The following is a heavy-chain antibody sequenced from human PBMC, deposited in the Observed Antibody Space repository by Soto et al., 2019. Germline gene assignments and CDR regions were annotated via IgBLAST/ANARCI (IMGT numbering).Heavy chain of an antibody. J-gene: IGHJ4*02. V-gene: IGHV4-31*03. CDR3: ARAYPPDYRSGSRGSFDY. CDR2: IYYSGST. D-gene: IGHD3-3*01. CDR1: GGSVSRGGYF. Sequence: QLQLQESGPGLVKPSQTLSLTCTVSGGSVSRGGYFWNWIRQHPGKGLEWIGYIYYSGSTSYNPSLKYRVSISVDPSNNQFSLRLSSATAADTAVYYCARAYPPDYRSGSRGSFDYWGQGTLVTVSA.